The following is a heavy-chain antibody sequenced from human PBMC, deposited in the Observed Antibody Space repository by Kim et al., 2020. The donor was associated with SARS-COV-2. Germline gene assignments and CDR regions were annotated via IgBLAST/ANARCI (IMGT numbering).Heavy chain of an antibody. D-gene: IGHD6-13*01. V-gene: IGHV3-48*02. Sequence: LSLTCAASGFTFSSYSMNWVRQAPGKGLEWVSYISSSSSTIYYADSVKGRFTISGDNAKNSLYLQMNSLRDEDTAVYYCARGRGSSSWYSSYYYYGMDVWGQGTTVTVSS. CDR2: ISSSSSTI. J-gene: IGHJ6*02. CDR3: ARGRGSSSWYSSYYYYGMDV. CDR1: GFTFSSYS.